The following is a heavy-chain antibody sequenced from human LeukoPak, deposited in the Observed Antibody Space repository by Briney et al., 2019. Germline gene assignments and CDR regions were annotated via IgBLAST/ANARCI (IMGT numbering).Heavy chain of an antibody. D-gene: IGHD2-2*01. Sequence: GGSLRLSCAASGFIFSSYGMHWVRQAPGKGLEWVAVIWYDGSNKYYADSVKGRFTISRDNSKNTLYLQMNSLRAEDTAVYYCAGGQYQLPGPQTYYYYYYMDVWGKGTTVTVSS. CDR1: GFIFSSYG. CDR2: IWYDGSNK. V-gene: IGHV3-33*01. J-gene: IGHJ6*03. CDR3: AGGQYQLPGPQTYYYYYYMDV.